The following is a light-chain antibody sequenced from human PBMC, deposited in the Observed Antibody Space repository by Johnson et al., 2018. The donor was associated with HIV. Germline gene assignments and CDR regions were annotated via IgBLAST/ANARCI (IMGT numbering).Light chain of an antibody. V-gene: IGLV1-40*01. CDR3: HSYYNALGVSKV. J-gene: IGLJ1*01. CDR2: GND. CDR1: SSNIGSNY. Sequence: QSVLTQPPSVSAAPGQRVTISCSGKSSNIGSNYVSWYRQVPGTAPKILIYGNDNRPSGVTERFSGSKSGTSASLATTGLQAEDVADYYCHSYYNALGVSKVFGTGTKVTVL.